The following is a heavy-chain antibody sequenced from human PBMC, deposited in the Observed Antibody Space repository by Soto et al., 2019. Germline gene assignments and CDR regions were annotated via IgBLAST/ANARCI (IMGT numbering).Heavy chain of an antibody. J-gene: IGHJ5*02. V-gene: IGHV1-69*13. CDR1: GGTFSSYA. CDR3: ARDASIAAAVSWFDP. Sequence: GASVKVSCKASGGTFSSYAISWVRQAPGQGLEWMGGIIPIFGTANYAQKFQGRVTITADESTSTAYMELSSLRSEDTAVYYCARDASIAAAVSWFDPWGQGTLVTVSS. CDR2: IIPIFGTA. D-gene: IGHD6-13*01.